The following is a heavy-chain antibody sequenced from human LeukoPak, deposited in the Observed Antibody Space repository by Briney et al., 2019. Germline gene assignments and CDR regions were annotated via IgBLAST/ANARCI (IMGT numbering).Heavy chain of an antibody. CDR2: IKNDGSEE. CDR1: GFTFSIYW. V-gene: IGHV3-7*01. J-gene: IGHJ4*02. D-gene: IGHD3-10*01. Sequence: GGSLRLSCAASGFTFSIYWMRWVRQAPGKGLEGVANIKNDGSEEYYVDSVKGRFTISRDNARNSLFLQMNSLTVEDTAVYYCARVIRGSAVDTGDRWGQGTLVTVSS. CDR3: ARVIRGSAVDTGDR.